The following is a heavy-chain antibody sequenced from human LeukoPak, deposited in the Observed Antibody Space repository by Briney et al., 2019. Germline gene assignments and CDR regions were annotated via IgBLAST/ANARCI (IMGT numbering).Heavy chain of an antibody. V-gene: IGHV3-23*01. CDR2: ISGSGGST. CDR1: GFTFSSYA. Sequence: PGGSLRLSCAASGFTFSSYAMSWVRQAPGKGLEWVSAISGSGGSTYYADSVKGRFTISRDNSKNTLYLQMNSLRAEDTAVYYCAKDNYDFWSGYPGLDYWGQGTLVTVSS. D-gene: IGHD3-3*01. CDR3: AKDNYDFWSGYPGLDY. J-gene: IGHJ4*02.